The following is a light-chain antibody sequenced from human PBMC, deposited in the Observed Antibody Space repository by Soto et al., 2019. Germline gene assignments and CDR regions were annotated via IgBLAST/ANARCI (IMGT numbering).Light chain of an antibody. CDR1: QGISNS. Sequence: DIQMTQSPSSLSASVGDRVTITCRASQGISNSLAWYQQKPGKVPKLLIYAASTLRSGVPSRFRGGGSGTDFTLTISSLQPEDVATYYCQKYNSAPWTFGQGTTVEIK. CDR3: QKYNSAPWT. J-gene: IGKJ1*01. V-gene: IGKV1-27*01. CDR2: AAS.